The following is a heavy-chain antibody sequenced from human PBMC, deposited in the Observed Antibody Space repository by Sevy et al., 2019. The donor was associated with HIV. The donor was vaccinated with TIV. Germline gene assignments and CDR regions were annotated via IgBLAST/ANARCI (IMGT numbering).Heavy chain of an antibody. CDR2: INHSGST. CDR3: ARAPTVVVVPGAPSWFDP. V-gene: IGHV4-34*01. J-gene: IGHJ5*02. D-gene: IGHD2-2*01. Sequence: SETLSLTCAVYGGSFSGYYWNWIRQSPGKGLEWIGEINHSGSTHYNPSLKSRVTISMDTSKNQFSLRLHSVTAADTAVYFCARAPTVVVVPGAPSWFDPWGQGTLVTVSS. CDR1: GGSFSGYY.